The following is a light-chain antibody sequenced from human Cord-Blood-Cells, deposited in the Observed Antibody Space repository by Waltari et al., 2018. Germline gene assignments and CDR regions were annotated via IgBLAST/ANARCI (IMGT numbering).Light chain of an antibody. CDR1: SSNSGSNY. CDR3: AAWDDSLSGWV. Sequence: QSVLTQPPSASGTPAQTVTIPCSGSSSNSGSNYVYWYQQLPGTVPKLLIYRNNQRPSGVPDRFSGSKSGTSASLAISGLRSEDEADYYCAAWDDSLSGWVFGGGTKLTVL. V-gene: IGLV1-47*01. J-gene: IGLJ3*02. CDR2: RNN.